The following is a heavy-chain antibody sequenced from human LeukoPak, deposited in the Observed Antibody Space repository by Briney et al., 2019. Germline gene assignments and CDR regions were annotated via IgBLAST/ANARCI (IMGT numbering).Heavy chain of an antibody. J-gene: IGHJ4*02. CDR2: ISGSGGST. V-gene: IGHV3-23*01. CDR3: AKDAVGPDSSVSFDY. Sequence: PGGSLRLSCAASGFTFSSYAMSWVRQAPGKGLEWVSAISGSGGSTYYADSVKGRFTISRDNSKDTVYLQMNSLRPEDSAVYLCAKDAVGPDSSVSFDYWGQGTLVTVSS. CDR1: GFTFSSYA. D-gene: IGHD3-22*01.